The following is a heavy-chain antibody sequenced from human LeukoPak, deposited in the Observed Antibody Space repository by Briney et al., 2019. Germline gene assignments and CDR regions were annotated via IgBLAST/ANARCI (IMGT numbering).Heavy chain of an antibody. CDR1: GGTFSSYA. CDR3: AREFHYDFWSGYRGIDP. V-gene: IGHV1-69*04. CDR2: ITPILGIA. J-gene: IGHJ5*02. Sequence: ASVKVSCKASGGTFSSYAISWVRQAPGQGLEWMGRITPILGIANYAQKFQGRVTITADKSTSTAYMELSSLRSEDTAVYYCAREFHYDFWSGYRGIDPWGQGTLVTVSS. D-gene: IGHD3-3*01.